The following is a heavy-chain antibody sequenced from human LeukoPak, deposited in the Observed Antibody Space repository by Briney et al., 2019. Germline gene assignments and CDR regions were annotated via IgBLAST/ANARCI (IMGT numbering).Heavy chain of an antibody. CDR1: GGSISSGGYS. CDR2: IYHSGST. CDR3: ARIVPAPYYYMDV. V-gene: IGHV4-30-2*02. D-gene: IGHD2-2*01. J-gene: IGHJ6*03. Sequence: PSETLSLTCAVSGGSISSGGYSWSWIRQPPGKGLEWIGYIYHSGSTYYNPSLKSRVTISVDTSKNQFSLKLSSVTAADTAVYYCARIVPAPYYYMDVWGKGTTVTVSS.